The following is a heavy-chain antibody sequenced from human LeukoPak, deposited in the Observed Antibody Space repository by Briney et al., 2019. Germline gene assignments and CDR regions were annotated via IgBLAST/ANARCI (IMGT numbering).Heavy chain of an antibody. V-gene: IGHV3-49*03. CDR1: GFTFSDYY. J-gene: IGHJ4*02. CDR2: IRSNVYGGT. CDR3: TRVDHDFFDY. Sequence: GGSLRLSCAASGFTFSDYYMSWIRQAPGKGLEWVSFIRSNVYGGTEYAASVKGRFTISRDDSKSIAYLQMNSLKTEDTAVYYCTRVDHDFFDYWGQGTLVTVFS. D-gene: IGHD3-3*01.